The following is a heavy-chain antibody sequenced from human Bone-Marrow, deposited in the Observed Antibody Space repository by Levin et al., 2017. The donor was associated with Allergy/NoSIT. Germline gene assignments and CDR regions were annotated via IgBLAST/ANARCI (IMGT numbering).Heavy chain of an antibody. V-gene: IGHV3-74*01. CDR2: SNEDGSIK. Sequence: PGGSLRLSCAASGFTFSRYWMHWVRQAPGKGLEWVSRSNEDGSIKNYADSVKDRFTISRDNVENTLYLQMNSLRAEDTAVYYCSRDLLGADDYWGPGTLVTVSS. D-gene: IGHD4/OR15-4a*01. CDR3: SRDLLGADDY. CDR1: GFTFSRYW. J-gene: IGHJ4*02.